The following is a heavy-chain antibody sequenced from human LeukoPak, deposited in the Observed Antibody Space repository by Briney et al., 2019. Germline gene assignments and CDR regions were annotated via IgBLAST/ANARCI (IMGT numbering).Heavy chain of an antibody. CDR1: GFTFSSYS. D-gene: IGHD3-10*01. CDR2: ISSSSSYI. J-gene: IGHJ5*02. V-gene: IGHV3-21*01. CDR3: ARDIEYYYGSGSLNWFDP. Sequence: GGSLRLSCAASGFTFSSYSMNWVRQAPGKGLEWVSSISSSSSYIYYADSVKGRFTISRDNAKNSLYLQMNSLRAEDTAVYYCARDIEYYYGSGSLNWFDPWGQGTLVTVSP.